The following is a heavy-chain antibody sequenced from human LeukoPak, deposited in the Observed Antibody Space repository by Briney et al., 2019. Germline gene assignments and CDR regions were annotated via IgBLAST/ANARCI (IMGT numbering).Heavy chain of an antibody. CDR1: GYTFTSYY. J-gene: IGHJ4*02. CDR3: AREDIVVVVAAPFDY. CDR2: INPSGGST. Sequence: ASVKVSCKASGYTFTSYYMHWVRQAPGQGLEWMGIINPSGGSTSYAQKFQGRLTMTRDTSTSTVYMELSSLRSEDTAVYYCAREDIVVVVAAPFDYWGQGTLVTVSS. V-gene: IGHV1-46*01. D-gene: IGHD2-15*01.